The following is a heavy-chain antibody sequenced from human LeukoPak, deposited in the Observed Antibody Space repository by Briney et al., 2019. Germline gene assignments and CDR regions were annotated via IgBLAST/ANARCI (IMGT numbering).Heavy chain of an antibody. CDR1: GFTFNRFY. V-gene: IGHV3-30-3*01. D-gene: IGHD2-21*02. CDR3: ARAYCGGDCYSFDY. Sequence: GGSLRLSCSASGFTFNRFYLHWVRQAPGKGLEWVAVISYDGSNKYYADSVKGRFTISRDNSKNTLYLQMNSLRAEDTAVYYCARAYCGGDCYSFDYWGQGTLVTVSS. J-gene: IGHJ4*02. CDR2: ISYDGSNK.